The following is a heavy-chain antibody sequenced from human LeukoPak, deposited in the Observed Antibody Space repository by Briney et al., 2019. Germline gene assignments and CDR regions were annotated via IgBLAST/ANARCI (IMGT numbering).Heavy chain of an antibody. J-gene: IGHJ4*02. V-gene: IGHV3-53*01. CDR2: IYSGGYT. CDR1: GFTVSSNC. D-gene: IGHD1-1*01. CDR3: AKTGNPATGDY. Sequence: PGGSLRLSCAASGFTVSSNCMSWVRQAPGKGLEWVSVIYSGGYTYYADSVKGRFTISRDNSKNTLYLQMNSLRAEDTAVYYCAKTGNPATGDYWGQGTLVTVSS.